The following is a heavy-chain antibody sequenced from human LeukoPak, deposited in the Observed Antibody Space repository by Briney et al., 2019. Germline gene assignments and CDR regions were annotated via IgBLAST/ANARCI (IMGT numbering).Heavy chain of an antibody. CDR1: GFTFSSYS. CDR2: ISSSSSYI. CDR3: ASRPYGSGSFDY. D-gene: IGHD3-10*01. V-gene: IGHV3-21*01. J-gene: IGHJ4*02. Sequence: GGSLRLSCAASGFTFSSYSMNWVRQAPGKGLEWVSSISSSSSYIYYADSVKGRFTISRDNAKNSLYLQINSLRAEDTAVYYCASRPYGSGSFDYWGQGTLVTVSS.